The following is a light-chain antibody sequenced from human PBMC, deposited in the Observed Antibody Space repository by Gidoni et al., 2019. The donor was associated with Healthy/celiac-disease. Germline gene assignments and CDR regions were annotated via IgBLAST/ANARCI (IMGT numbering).Light chain of an antibody. J-gene: IGKJ3*01. V-gene: IGKV1-39*01. CDR3: QQSYSTRFT. CDR2: AAS. CDR1: KSISSY. Sequence: DIQMTQSPSSLSASVGDRVTITCRASKSISSYLNWYQQKPGKAPKLLIYAASSLQSGVPSSFSGSGSWTDFTLTISSLQPEDFATYYCQQSYSTRFTFGPGTKVDIK.